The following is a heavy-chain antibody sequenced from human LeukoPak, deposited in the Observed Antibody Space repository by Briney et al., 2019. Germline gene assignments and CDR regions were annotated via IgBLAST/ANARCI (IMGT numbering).Heavy chain of an antibody. D-gene: IGHD3-22*01. CDR1: GGSISSYY. CDR2: IYYSGST. V-gene: IGHV4-59*01. Sequence: PSETLSLTCTVSGGSISSYYWSWIRQPPGKGLEWIGYIYYSGSTNYNPSLKSRVTISVDTSKNQFSLKLSSVTAADTAVYYCARELDDSSGEEAFDIWGQGTMVTVSS. J-gene: IGHJ3*02. CDR3: ARELDDSSGEEAFDI.